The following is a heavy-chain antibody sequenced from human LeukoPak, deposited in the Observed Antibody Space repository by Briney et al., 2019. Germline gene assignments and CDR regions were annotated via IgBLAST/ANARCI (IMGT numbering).Heavy chain of an antibody. CDR1: GFTFSSYG. J-gene: IGHJ4*02. V-gene: IGHV3-30*18. Sequence: GGSLRLSCAASGFTFSSYGMHWVRQAPGKGLEWVAVISYDGSNKYYADSVKGRFTISRDNSKNTLYLQMNSLRAEDTAVYYCAKEMMATTHRSGPFDYWGQGTLVTVSS. D-gene: IGHD5-24*01. CDR2: ISYDGSNK. CDR3: AKEMMATTHRSGPFDY.